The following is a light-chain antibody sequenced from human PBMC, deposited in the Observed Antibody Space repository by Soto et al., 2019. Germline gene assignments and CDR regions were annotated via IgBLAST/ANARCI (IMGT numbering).Light chain of an antibody. CDR3: QSYDNDLSVV. J-gene: IGLJ2*01. V-gene: IGLV1-40*01. CDR2: DNN. Sequence: QAVVTQPPSVSGAPGQRVTISCTGSNSNIGAGHAAQWYQQPPGTTPKLLIYDNNRRPSGVPVRFSGSRSGTSAFLAITGLQAEDEADYYCQSYDNDLSVVFGGGTKLTVL. CDR1: NSNIGAGHA.